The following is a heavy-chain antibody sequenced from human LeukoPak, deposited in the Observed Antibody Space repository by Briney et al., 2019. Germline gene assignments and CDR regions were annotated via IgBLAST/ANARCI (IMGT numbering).Heavy chain of an antibody. CDR1: VGSFSGYY. CDR2: INHSGST. J-gene: IGHJ6*03. CDR3: ARPRSVGKSYMDV. V-gene: IGHV4-34*01. Sequence: SGTLSLTCAVYVGSFSGYYWTWIRQPPGKGLEWIGEINHSGSTNYNPSLKSRVTISVDTSKNQFSLKLSSVTAADTAVYYCARPRSVGKSYMDVWGKGTTVTVSS. D-gene: IGHD3-16*01.